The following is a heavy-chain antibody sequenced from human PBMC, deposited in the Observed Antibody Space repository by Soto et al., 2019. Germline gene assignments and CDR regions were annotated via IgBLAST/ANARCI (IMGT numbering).Heavy chain of an antibody. Sequence: ASVKVSCKASGYTFTSYAMHWVRQAPGQRLEWMGWINAGNGNTKYSQKFQGRVTITRDTSASTAYMELSSLRSEDTAVYYCARPGAFVWLGNYYFDYWGQGTLVTVSS. J-gene: IGHJ4*02. CDR2: INAGNGNT. CDR1: GYTFTSYA. CDR3: ARPGAFVWLGNYYFDY. D-gene: IGHD6-19*01. V-gene: IGHV1-3*01.